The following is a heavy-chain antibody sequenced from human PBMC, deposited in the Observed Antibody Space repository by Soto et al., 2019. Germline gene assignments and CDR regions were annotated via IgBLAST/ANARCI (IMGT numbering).Heavy chain of an antibody. CDR3: TTLTGIAAAGTPRDYYYGMDV. V-gene: IGHV3-15*01. CDR1: GFTFSNAG. D-gene: IGHD6-13*01. Sequence: PGGSLRLSCAASGFTFSNAGMSRVRQAPGKELEWVGRIKSKTDGVTTDYAAPVKGRFTISRDDSKNTLYLQMNSLKTEDTAVYYCTTLTGIAAAGTPRDYYYGMDVWGHGTTVTASS. CDR2: IKSKTDGVTT. J-gene: IGHJ6*02.